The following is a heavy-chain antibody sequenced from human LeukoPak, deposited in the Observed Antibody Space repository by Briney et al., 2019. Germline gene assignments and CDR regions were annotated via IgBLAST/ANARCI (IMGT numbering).Heavy chain of an antibody. Sequence: TGGSLRLSCAASGFTFSSYSMNWVRQAPGKGLEWVSVIYSGGSTYYADSVKGRFTISRDNSKNTLYLQMNSLRAEDTAVYYCARAGSSWYFGAFDIWGQGTMVTVSS. V-gene: IGHV3-53*01. CDR3: ARAGSSWYFGAFDI. CDR1: GFTFSSYS. D-gene: IGHD6-13*01. CDR2: IYSGGST. J-gene: IGHJ3*02.